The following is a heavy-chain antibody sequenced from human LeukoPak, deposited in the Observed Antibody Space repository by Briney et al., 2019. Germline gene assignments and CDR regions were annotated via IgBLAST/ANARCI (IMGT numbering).Heavy chain of an antibody. J-gene: IGHJ4*02. V-gene: IGHV3-23*01. D-gene: IGHD5-12*01. CDR3: AKSGLNRFDY. CDR2: FSGSGGST. Sequence: GGSLRLPCVASGFTFNTFAMSWIRQAPGKGLEWVSSFSGSGGSTYYADSVKGRFTISRDNSKNTLYLQMNSLRAEDTAVYYFAKSGLNRFDYWGQGTLVSVSS. CDR1: GFTFNTFA.